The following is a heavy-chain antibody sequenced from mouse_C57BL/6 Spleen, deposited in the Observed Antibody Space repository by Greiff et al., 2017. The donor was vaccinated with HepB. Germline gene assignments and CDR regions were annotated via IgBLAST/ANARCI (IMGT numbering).Heavy chain of an antibody. J-gene: IGHJ3*01. CDR1: GYTFTSYG. CDR2: IYPRSGNT. Sequence: VQGVESGAELARPGASVKLSCKASGYTFTSYGISWVKQRTGQGLEWIGEIYPRSGNTYYNEKFKGKATLTADKSSSTAYMELRSLTSEDSAVYFCARILLRLAWFAYWGQGTLVTVSA. CDR3: ARILLRLAWFAY. V-gene: IGHV1-81*01. D-gene: IGHD1-2*01.